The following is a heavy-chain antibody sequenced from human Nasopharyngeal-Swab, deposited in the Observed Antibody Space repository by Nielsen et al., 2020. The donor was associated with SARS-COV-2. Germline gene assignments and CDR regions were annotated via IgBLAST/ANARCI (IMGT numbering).Heavy chain of an antibody. J-gene: IGHJ2*01. D-gene: IGHD6-13*01. Sequence: GGSLRLSCAASGFTFSDYSMNWVRQTPGKGLAWVSSITSSSRYIYYADSVKGRFTISRDNGKNSLYLQMNSLRAEDTAVYYCARGQESYSSSWLNWYFDLWGRGTLVTVSS. CDR1: GFTFSDYS. CDR2: ITSSSRYI. CDR3: ARGQESYSSSWLNWYFDL. V-gene: IGHV3-21*01.